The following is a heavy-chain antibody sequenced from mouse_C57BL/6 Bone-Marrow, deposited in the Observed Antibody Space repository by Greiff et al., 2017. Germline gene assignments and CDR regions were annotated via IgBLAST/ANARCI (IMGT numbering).Heavy chain of an antibody. CDR1: GFTFSSYA. J-gene: IGHJ3*01. V-gene: IGHV5-4*01. CDR3: ARDDRFAY. Sequence: EVKLMESGGGLVKPGGSLKLSCAASGFTFSSYAMSWVRQTPEKRLEWVATISDGGSYTYYPDNVKGRFTISRDNAKNNLYLQMSHLKSEDTAMYYCARDDRFAYGGQGTLVTVSA. CDR2: ISDGGSYT.